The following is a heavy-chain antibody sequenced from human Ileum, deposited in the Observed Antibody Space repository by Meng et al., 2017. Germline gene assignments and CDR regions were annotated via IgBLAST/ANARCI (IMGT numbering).Heavy chain of an antibody. V-gene: IGHV4-4*02. D-gene: IGHD2-15*01. CDR1: GGSISSSFY. Sequence: QVQRPESGPGLVAPSGTLSLTCTVSGGSISSSFYWSWVRQSPGKGLEWIGQIYLAGSPNYNPSLESRVTISVDKSKNQFSLRLTSVTAADTAIFYCVRHGGKYFDSWGQGTLVTVSS. CDR3: VRHGGKYFDS. CDR2: IYLAGSP. J-gene: IGHJ4*02.